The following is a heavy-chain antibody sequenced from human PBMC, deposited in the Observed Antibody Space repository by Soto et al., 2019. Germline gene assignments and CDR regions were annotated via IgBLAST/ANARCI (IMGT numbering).Heavy chain of an antibody. J-gene: IGHJ5*02. V-gene: IGHV3-21*01. Sequence: WGSLRLACGAAGFTCSRCSMNWVRQAPGKGLEWVSSISSSISYIYYADSVKGRFTISRDNAKNSLYLQMNSLRAEDTAVYYCARDLWGFTIPGVVPWGQGTLVTVSS. CDR3: ARDLWGFTIPGVVP. CDR1: GFTCSRCS. CDR2: ISSSISYI. D-gene: IGHD3-3*01.